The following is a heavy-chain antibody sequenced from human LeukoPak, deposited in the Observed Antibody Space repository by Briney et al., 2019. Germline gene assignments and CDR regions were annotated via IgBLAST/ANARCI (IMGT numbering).Heavy chain of an antibody. J-gene: IGHJ4*02. CDR3: VRLGGGAGAWYEGRGDFDY. D-gene: IGHD6-19*01. V-gene: IGHV5-51*01. CDR2: IYPGDSDR. CDR1: GYSFTTNW. Sequence: GESLKISCKGSGYSFTTNWIGWVRQMPGKGLEWVGIIYPGDSDRRHSPSFQGQVTISADKSISTAYLQWNSLKASDTATCYCVRLGGGAGAWYEGRGDFDYWGQGTLVTVSS.